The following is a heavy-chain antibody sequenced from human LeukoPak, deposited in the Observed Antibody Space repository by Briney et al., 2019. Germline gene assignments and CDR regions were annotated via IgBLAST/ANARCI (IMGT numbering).Heavy chain of an antibody. J-gene: IGHJ4*02. CDR2: ISSSSSTI. D-gene: IGHD2-2*01. V-gene: IGHV3-48*04. CDR3: ASTGKYCTSTSCSYYFHY. CDR1: GLTFSSYI. Sequence: GRSLRLPRAAYGLTFSSYIMNWVRHPRGKGLEWVSYISSSSSTIYYADSVKGRFTLSRDNAKNSLYLQMNSLGAEDTAVYYCASTGKYCTSTSCSYYFHYWDQGTLVSVSS.